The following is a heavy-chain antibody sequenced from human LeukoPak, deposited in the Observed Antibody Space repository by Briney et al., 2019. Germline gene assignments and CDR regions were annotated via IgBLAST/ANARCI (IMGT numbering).Heavy chain of an antibody. Sequence: PGGSLRLSCAASGFTFSSYFWMHWVRQAPGKGLVWVSRIRSDGGSSTYADSVKGRFTISRDNAKNTLYLQMNTLRAEDTAAYYCVRDLDLGGYSSFVSWGQGTLVTVSS. D-gene: IGHD4-23*01. CDR1: GFTFSSYFW. CDR3: VRDLDLGGYSSFVS. V-gene: IGHV3-74*01. CDR2: IRSDGGSS. J-gene: IGHJ4*02.